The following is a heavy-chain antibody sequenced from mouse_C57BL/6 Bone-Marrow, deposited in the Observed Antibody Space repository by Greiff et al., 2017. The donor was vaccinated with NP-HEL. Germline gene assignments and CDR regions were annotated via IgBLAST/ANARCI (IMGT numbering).Heavy chain of an antibody. V-gene: IGHV5-4*01. D-gene: IGHD2-2*01. J-gene: IGHJ3*01. CDR2: ISDGGSYT. CDR1: GFTFSSYA. CDR3: ARDRGYGFAY. Sequence: EVMLVESGGGLVKPGGSLKLSCAASGFTFSSYAMSWVRQTPEKRLEWVATISDGGSYTYYPDNVKGRFTISRDNAKNNLYLQMSHLKSEDTAMYYCARDRGYGFAYWGQGTLVTVSA.